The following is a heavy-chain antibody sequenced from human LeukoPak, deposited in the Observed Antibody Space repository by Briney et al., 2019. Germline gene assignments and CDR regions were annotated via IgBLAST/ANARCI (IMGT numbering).Heavy chain of an antibody. CDR1: GFTFSSYG. J-gene: IGHJ3*02. CDR2: VWYDGSNK. D-gene: IGHD3-10*01. V-gene: IGHV3-33*01. Sequence: GRSLRLSCAAPGFTFSSYGMHWVRQAPGKGLEWVAVVWYDGSNKYYADSVKGRFTISRDNSKNTLYLQMDSLRDDDTAVYYCARILIGSGSYGAFDMWGQGTLVSVSS. CDR3: ARILIGSGSYGAFDM.